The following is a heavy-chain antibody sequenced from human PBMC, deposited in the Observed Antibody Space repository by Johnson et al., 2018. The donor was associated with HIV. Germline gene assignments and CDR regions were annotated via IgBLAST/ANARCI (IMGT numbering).Heavy chain of an antibody. J-gene: IGHJ3*02. D-gene: IGHD4-23*01. V-gene: IGHV3-11*04. CDR2: ISSSGSTI. CDR1: GLTFSDYD. Sequence: QMQLVESGGGLIQPGRSLRLSCAASGLTFSDYDMSWIRQAPGKGLEWVSYISSSGSTIYYADSVEGRFTISRDNAKNSLYLQMNSLRAEDTAVYYCARWGVVTPHAFDIWGQGTMVTVSS. CDR3: ARWGVVTPHAFDI.